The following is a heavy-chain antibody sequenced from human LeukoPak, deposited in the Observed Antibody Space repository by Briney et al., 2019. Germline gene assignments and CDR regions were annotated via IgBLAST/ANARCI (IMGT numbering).Heavy chain of an antibody. CDR2: INPSGGST. Sequence: ASVKVSCKTSGYTFTGYYMHWVRQAPGQGLEWMGIINPSGGSTSYAQKFQGRVTMTRDTSTSTVYMELSSLRSEDTAVYYCARDREYSSGWSEGDYWGQGTLVTVSS. D-gene: IGHD6-19*01. J-gene: IGHJ4*02. CDR1: GYTFTGYY. CDR3: ARDREYSSGWSEGDY. V-gene: IGHV1-46*01.